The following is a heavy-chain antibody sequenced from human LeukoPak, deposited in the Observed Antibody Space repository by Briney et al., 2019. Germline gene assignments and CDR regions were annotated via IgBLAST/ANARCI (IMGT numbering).Heavy chain of an antibody. CDR1: GFSFSTGEVA. J-gene: IGHJ4*02. V-gene: IGHV2-5*02. CDR2: IFWDDDD. CDR3: AHRRSYGDYDY. D-gene: IGHD4-17*01. Sequence: SGPTLVKPTQTLTLTCTFSGFSFSTGEVAVGWIRQPPGKALEWLALIFWDDDDRYSPSLKNRLTITKDTSKNQVVLTMTSMDPLDTATYYCAHRRSYGDYDYWGQGTLVTVSS.